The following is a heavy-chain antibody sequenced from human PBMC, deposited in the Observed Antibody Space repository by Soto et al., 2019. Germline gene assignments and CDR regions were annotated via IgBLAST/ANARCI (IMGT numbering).Heavy chain of an antibody. Sequence: VKVTCRASGGGLRSCSRRSLRQDPGQGLEWMGEIIPIFGTANYAQKFQGRVTITADKSTSTAYMELSSLRSEDTAVYYCARGPAPEVGAFDIWGQGTMVPVSS. D-gene: IGHD1-26*01. CDR3: ARGPAPEVGAFDI. J-gene: IGHJ3*02. CDR2: IIPIFGTA. V-gene: IGHV1-69*06. CDR1: GGGLRSCS.